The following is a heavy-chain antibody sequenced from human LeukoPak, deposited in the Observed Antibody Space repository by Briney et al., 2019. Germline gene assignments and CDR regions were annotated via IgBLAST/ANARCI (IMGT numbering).Heavy chain of an antibody. V-gene: IGHV3-66*01. CDR2: INKGGST. D-gene: IGHD3-9*01. Sequence: TGGSVCLASTTSGFPVRSNDRKSVGQAPGVELGGRRVINKGGSTYYADSVKGRFTISRDNSKNTLYLQMNSLRAEDTAVYYCARERRPYYDVLALVYYYYGMDVWGQGTTVTVSS. J-gene: IGHJ6*02. CDR3: ARERRPYYDVLALVYYYYGMDV. CDR1: GFPVRSND.